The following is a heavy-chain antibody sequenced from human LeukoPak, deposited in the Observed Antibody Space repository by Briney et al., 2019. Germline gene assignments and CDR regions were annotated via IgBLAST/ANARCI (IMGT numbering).Heavy chain of an antibody. CDR3: ARVGPCSGGICYSRGVDFDY. V-gene: IGHV1-18*01. CDR1: GYTFTNYG. Sequence: ASVTVSYKGSGYTFTNYGISWVGQAPGQGGAGVGWISAYNGKRNYPQKLQRRVTMTTDTSTSTAYMELRSLRSDDTAVYYCARVGPCSGGICYSRGVDFDYWGQGTLVTVSS. J-gene: IGHJ4*02. D-gene: IGHD2-15*01. CDR2: ISAYNGKR.